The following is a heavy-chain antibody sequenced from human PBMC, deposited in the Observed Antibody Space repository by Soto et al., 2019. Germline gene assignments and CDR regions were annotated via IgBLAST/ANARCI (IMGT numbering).Heavy chain of an antibody. V-gene: IGHV5-51*01. CDR2: IYTGDSDT. J-gene: IGHJ6*02. CDR3: SRARYSSSFRLDYGMDV. D-gene: IGHD6-13*01. CDR1: GYSFTSYW. Sequence: ESLKIYCKGSGYSFTSYWIGWVRQMPGKGLEWMGIIYTGDSDTRYSPSFQGQVTIAADKSISTAYLQWSSLKASDTAMYYWSRARYSSSFRLDYGMDVWGQGTTVTVSS.